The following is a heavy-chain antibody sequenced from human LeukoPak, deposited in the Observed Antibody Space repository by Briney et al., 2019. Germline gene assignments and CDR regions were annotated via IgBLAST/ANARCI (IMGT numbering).Heavy chain of an antibody. CDR2: IYYSGST. Sequence: SETLSLTCTVSGGSISSYYWSWIRQPPGKGLEWIGYIYYSGSTNYNPSLKSRVTISVDTSKNQFSLKLSSVTAADTAVYYCARRPHLSGSYSPWGQGTLVTVSS. CDR3: ARRPHLSGSYSP. J-gene: IGHJ4*02. V-gene: IGHV4-59*01. D-gene: IGHD3-10*01. CDR1: GGSISSYY.